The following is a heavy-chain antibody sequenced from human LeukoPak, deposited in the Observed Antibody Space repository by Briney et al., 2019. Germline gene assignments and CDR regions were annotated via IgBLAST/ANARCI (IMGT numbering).Heavy chain of an antibody. J-gene: IGHJ6*03. V-gene: IGHV3-21*04. CDR1: GFTFSSYS. CDR2: ISSSSSYI. D-gene: IGHD5-12*01. Sequence: GGSLRLSCAASGFTFSSYSMNWVRQAPGKGLEWVSSISSSSSYIYYADSVEGRFTISRDNAKNSLYLQVNSLRAEDTAVYYCAKRLGISTGYYYMDVWGKGTTVTVSS. CDR3: AKRLGISTGYYYMDV.